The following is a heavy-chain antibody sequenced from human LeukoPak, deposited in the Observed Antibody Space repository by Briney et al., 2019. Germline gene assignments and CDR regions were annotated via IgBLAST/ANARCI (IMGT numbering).Heavy chain of an antibody. J-gene: IGHJ5*02. CDR1: GFTFSNNA. V-gene: IGHV3-23*01. D-gene: IGHD4-17*01. CDR2: ISGSGGST. CDR3: AKTGGTVTNLNWFDP. Sequence: PGGSLRLSCAASGFTFSNNAINWVRQAPGKGLEWVSGISGSGGSTYYADSVKGRFTISRDNSKNTLYLQMHSLRGEDTAVYYCAKTGGTVTNLNWFDPWGQGTLVTVSS.